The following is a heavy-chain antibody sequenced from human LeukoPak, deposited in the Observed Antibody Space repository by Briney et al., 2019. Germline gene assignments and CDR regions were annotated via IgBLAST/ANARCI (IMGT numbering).Heavy chain of an antibody. Sequence: PSETLSLTCTVSGGSISSSSYYWGWIRQPPGKGLEWIGSIYYNGTTYYNPSLKSRVTISVDTSNSQFSLKLASVTAADTAVYYCVRHRQTTWAEAYFFDFWGQGTLVTVSS. CDR2: IYYNGTT. CDR3: VRHRQTTWAEAYFFDF. J-gene: IGHJ4*02. D-gene: IGHD2/OR15-2a*01. V-gene: IGHV4-39*01. CDR1: GGSISSSSYY.